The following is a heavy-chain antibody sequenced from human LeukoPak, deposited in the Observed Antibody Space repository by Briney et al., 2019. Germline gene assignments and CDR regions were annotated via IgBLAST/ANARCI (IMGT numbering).Heavy chain of an antibody. Sequence: SVNVSCTASGGTFSSYAISWVRQAPGQGLEWMGGIIPIFGTANYAQKFQGRVTITADESTSTAYMELSSLRSEDTAVYYCARIYLGYDFWSGYYDYWGQGTLVTVSS. CDR1: GGTFSSYA. V-gene: IGHV1-69*01. CDR3: ARIYLGYDFWSGYYDY. CDR2: IIPIFGTA. D-gene: IGHD3-3*01. J-gene: IGHJ4*02.